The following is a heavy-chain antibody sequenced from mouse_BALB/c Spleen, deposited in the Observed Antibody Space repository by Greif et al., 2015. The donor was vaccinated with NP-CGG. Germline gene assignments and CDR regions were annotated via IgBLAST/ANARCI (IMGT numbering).Heavy chain of an antibody. V-gene: IGHV5-6-2*01. CDR1: GFTFSSYY. Sequence: EVKLVESGGGLVKLGGSLKLSCAASGFTFSSYYMSWVRQTPEKRLELVAAINSNGGSTYYPDTVKGRFTISRDNAKNTLYLQMSSLKSEDTALYYCARHYYGSSSTLGYFDVWGAGTTVTVSS. CDR3: ARHYYGSSSTLGYFDV. J-gene: IGHJ1*01. D-gene: IGHD1-1*01. CDR2: INSNGGST.